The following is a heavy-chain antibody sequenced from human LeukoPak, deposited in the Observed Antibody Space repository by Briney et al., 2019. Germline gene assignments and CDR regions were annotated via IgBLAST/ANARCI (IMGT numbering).Heavy chain of an antibody. V-gene: IGHV4-39*01. CDR2: IRYLGST. Sequence: SETLSLTCTVSGGSMSSGTYYWGWIRQPPGKGLEWIASIRYLGSTFYNPSLQSRVTISVDTPKNQFSLKLSSVTAADTAVYYCARLKMDTLAARVNAFDIWGQGTMVTVSS. J-gene: IGHJ3*02. CDR1: GGSMSSGTYY. D-gene: IGHD6-25*01. CDR3: ARLKMDTLAARVNAFDI.